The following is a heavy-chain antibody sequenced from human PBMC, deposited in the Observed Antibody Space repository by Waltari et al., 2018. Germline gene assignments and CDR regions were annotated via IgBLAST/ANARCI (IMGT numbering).Heavy chain of an antibody. CDR1: GGTFSSYA. J-gene: IGHJ5*02. CDR2: FIPILGTG. V-gene: IGHV1-69*13. Sequence: QVQLVQSGAEVKKPGSSVKVSCKASGGTFSSYAISWVRQAPGQGLEWMGGFIPILGTGNYAQKVQCRVTITADESTSTAYLELSSLRSEDTAVYYCARLLSSGFWKNWFDPWGQGTLVTVSS. CDR3: ARLLSSGFWKNWFDP. D-gene: IGHD6-19*01.